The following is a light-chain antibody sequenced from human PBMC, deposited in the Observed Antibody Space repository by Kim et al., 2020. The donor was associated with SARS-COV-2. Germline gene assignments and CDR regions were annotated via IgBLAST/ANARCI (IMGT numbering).Light chain of an antibody. V-gene: IGKV1-8*01. J-gene: IGKJ4*01. CDR2: AAS. Sequence: STGDRVTITCRASQGISSYFAWYQQKPGKAPKLLIYAASTLQSGVPSRFSGSGSVTDFTLTISCLQSEDFATYYCQQYYSYPSLTFGGGTKVDIK. CDR3: QQYYSYPSLT. CDR1: QGISSY.